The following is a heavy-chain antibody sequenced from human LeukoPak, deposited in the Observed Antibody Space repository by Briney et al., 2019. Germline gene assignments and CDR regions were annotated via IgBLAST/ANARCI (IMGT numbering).Heavy chain of an antibody. D-gene: IGHD3-10*01. J-gene: IGHJ5*02. V-gene: IGHV3-21*01. CDR1: GFTFSSYA. Sequence: PGGSLRLSCAASGFTFSSYAMSWVRQAPGKGLEWVSSISSSSSYIYYADSVKGRFTISRDNAKNSLYLQMNSLRAENTAVYYCARLAQTAIWFGVLTARNWFDPWGQGTLVTVSS. CDR3: ARLAQTAIWFGVLTARNWFDP. CDR2: ISSSSSYI.